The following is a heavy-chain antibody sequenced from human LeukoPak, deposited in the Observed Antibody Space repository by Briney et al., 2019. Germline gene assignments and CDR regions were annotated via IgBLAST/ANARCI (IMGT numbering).Heavy chain of an antibody. CDR3: STCLSGYSLH. J-gene: IGHJ1*01. CDR2: IWSRRDGGAT. D-gene: IGHD2-15*01. CDR1: GFSFSGTW. V-gene: IGHV3-15*01. Sequence: PGGSLRLSCVASGFSFSGTWMSWVRQAPGKGLEWVGRIWSRRDGGATDYAAPVKGRFTISRDDSKNTLYLQMDSLNIEDTAVYYCSTCLSGYSLHWGQGTLVSVSS.